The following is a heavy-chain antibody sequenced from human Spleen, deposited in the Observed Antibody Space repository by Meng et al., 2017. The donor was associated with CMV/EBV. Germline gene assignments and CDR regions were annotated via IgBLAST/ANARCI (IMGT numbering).Heavy chain of an antibody. J-gene: IGHJ4*02. Sequence: SGFTVSSDYSGGGSQHPGKVVEWVSVIYSGGSTYYADSVKGRFTISRDNSKNTLYLQMNSLRAEDTAMYYCARGFWLEDVVVAALGYWGQGTLVTVSS. D-gene: IGHD2-2*01. V-gene: IGHV3-53*01. CDR1: GFTVSSDY. CDR2: IYSGGST. CDR3: ARGFWLEDVVVAALGY.